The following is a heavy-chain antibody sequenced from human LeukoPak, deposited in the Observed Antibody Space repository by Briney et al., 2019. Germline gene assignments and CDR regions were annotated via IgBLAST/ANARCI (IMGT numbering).Heavy chain of an antibody. CDR2: ISGSGGST. Sequence: GGSLRLSCAASGFTFSSYGMHWVRQAPGKGLEWVSAISGSGGSTYYADSVKGRFTISRDNSKNTLYLQMNSLRAEDTAVYYCAKGFRMWSARWDFWSGYYAPFDYWGQGTLVTVSS. J-gene: IGHJ4*02. CDR3: AKGFRMWSARWDFWSGYYAPFDY. V-gene: IGHV3-23*01. CDR1: GFTFSSYG. D-gene: IGHD3-3*01.